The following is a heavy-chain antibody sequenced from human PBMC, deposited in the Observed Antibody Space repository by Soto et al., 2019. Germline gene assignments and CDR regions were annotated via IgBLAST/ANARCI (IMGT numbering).Heavy chain of an antibody. CDR2: ISAYNGNT. Sequence: GASVKVSCKASGYTFTSYCISWVRQAPGQGLEWMGWISAYNGNTNYAQKLQGRVTMTTDTSTSTAYMELRSLRSDDTAVYYCARGPYDILTGYYFDYWGQGTLVTVSS. V-gene: IGHV1-18*01. J-gene: IGHJ4*02. CDR3: ARGPYDILTGYYFDY. CDR1: GYTFTSYC. D-gene: IGHD3-9*01.